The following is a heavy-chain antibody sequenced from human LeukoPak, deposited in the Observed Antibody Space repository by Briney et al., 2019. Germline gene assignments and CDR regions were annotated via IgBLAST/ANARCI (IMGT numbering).Heavy chain of an antibody. J-gene: IGHJ4*02. CDR1: GFTFSSYE. CDR2: ISSSGSTI. D-gene: IGHD3/OR15-3a*01. CDR3: ARQTGSGLFTLP. Sequence: GGSLRLSCAASGFTFSSYEMNWVRQAPGKGLEWVSYISSSGSTIYYADSVKGRFTISRDNAKNSLYLQMNSLRAEDTAVYYCARQTGSGLFTLPGGQGTLVTVSS. V-gene: IGHV3-48*03.